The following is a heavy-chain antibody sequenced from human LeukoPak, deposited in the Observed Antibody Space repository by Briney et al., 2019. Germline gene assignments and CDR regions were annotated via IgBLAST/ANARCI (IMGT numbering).Heavy chain of an antibody. CDR2: ISSSSYI. V-gene: IGHV3-21*01. CDR1: GFTFSSYS. CDR3: AELGITMIGGV. Sequence: GGSLRLSCAASGFTFSSYSLNWVRQAPGKGLEWVSCISSSSYIYYADSVKGRFTISRDNAKNSLYLQMNSLRAEDTAVYYCAELGITMIGGVWGKGTTVTIPS. J-gene: IGHJ6*04. D-gene: IGHD3-10*02.